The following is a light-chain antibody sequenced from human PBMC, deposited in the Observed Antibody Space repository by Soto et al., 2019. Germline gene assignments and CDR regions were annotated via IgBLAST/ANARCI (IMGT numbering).Light chain of an antibody. Sequence: DIHMTQSPSTLSPSVGDRVTITCRASQILTMWLAGYQQKPGKAPNLLIYKTSSLESGVPSRFSGSGSGTEFTLTISSLQPDDFATYYCQHWTDYSWTFGQGTKVEVK. CDR3: QHWTDYSWT. CDR2: KTS. J-gene: IGKJ1*01. CDR1: QILTMW. V-gene: IGKV1-5*03.